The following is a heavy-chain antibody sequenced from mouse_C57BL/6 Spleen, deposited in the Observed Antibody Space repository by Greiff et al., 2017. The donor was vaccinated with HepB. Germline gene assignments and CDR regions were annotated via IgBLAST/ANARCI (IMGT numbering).Heavy chain of an antibody. CDR2: IYPGNSDT. J-gene: IGHJ4*01. CDR1: GYTFTSYW. CDR3: TRDELGRGAMDY. D-gene: IGHD4-1*01. V-gene: IGHV1-5*01. Sequence: VHVKQSGTVLARPGASVKMSCKTSGYTFTSYWMHWVKQRPGQGLEWIGAIYPGNSDTSYNQKFKGKAKLTAVTSASTAYMELSSLTNEDSAVYYCTRDELGRGAMDYWGQGTSVTVSS.